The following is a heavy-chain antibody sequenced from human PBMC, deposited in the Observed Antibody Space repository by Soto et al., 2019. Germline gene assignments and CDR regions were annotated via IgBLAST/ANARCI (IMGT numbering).Heavy chain of an antibody. V-gene: IGHV1-69*08. CDR3: AREPYGDYSGY. CDR1: GGTFSSYS. J-gene: IGHJ4*02. D-gene: IGHD4-17*01. Sequence: QVQLVQSGAEVKKPGSSVKVSCKASGGTFSSYSINWVRQAPGQGLEWMGRITRILGIANYAQKFQGRVTITADKSTSTAYMELSSLRSEDTAVYYCAREPYGDYSGYWGQGTLVTVSS. CDR2: ITRILGIA.